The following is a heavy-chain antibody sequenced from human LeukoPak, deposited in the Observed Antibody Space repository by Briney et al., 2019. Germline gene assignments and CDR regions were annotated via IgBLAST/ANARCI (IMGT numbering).Heavy chain of an antibody. CDR2: ISAYNGNT. J-gene: IGHJ6*02. CDR3: ARDFMVRGRYGMDV. Sequence: ASVKVSCKASGYTFTSYGISWVRQAPGQGLEWMGWISAYNGNTNYAQKLQGRVTMTTDTSTSTAYMELRSLRSDDTAVYYCARDFMVRGRYGMDVWGQGTTVTVSS. D-gene: IGHD3-10*01. CDR1: GYTFTSYG. V-gene: IGHV1-18*01.